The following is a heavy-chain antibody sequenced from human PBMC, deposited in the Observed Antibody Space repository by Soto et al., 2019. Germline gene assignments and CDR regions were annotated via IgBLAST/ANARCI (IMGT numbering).Heavy chain of an antibody. CDR1: GCTFTSYE. D-gene: IGHD4-17*01. Sequence: QVQLMQSGSEVKMPGASVKVSCKASGCTFTSYEIKWVRQATGQGLEWMGWMNPNSGNTGYAQKFQGRVTMISNTSISTAYMELSSLRSEDTAVYYCARSTNDYCDRHWGQGTLVTVSS. CDR3: ARSTNDYCDRH. CDR2: MNPNSGNT. J-gene: IGHJ4*02. V-gene: IGHV1-8*01.